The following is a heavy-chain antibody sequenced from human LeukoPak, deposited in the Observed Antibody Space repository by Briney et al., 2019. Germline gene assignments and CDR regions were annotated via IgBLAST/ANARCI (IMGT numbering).Heavy chain of an antibody. V-gene: IGHV3-23*01. CDR2: ISSRSDSS. J-gene: IGHJ5*02. CDR1: GFTFSTYS. CDR3: ARGGTARWFGELLNNWFDP. D-gene: IGHD3-10*01. Sequence: PGGSLRLSCAASGFTFSTYSMSWVRQAPGKGLEWVSAISSRSDSSYYADSVKGRFTISRDNSKSTLFLQMSSLRAEDTAVYYCARGGTARWFGELLNNWFDPWGQGTLVTVSS.